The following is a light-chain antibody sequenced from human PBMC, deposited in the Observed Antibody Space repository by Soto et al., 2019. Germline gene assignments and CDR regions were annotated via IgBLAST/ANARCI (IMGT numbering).Light chain of an antibody. CDR3: QQSYTTPWT. CDR1: QSISTY. CDR2: AAS. V-gene: IGKV1-39*01. J-gene: IGKJ1*01. Sequence: DIQMTQSPSSLSASVGDRVTITCRASQSISTYLNWYQRKPGKAPTLLMYAASSLHSGVPSRFSGSGSGTGFTLTISSLQPEDFATYFCQQSYTTPWTFGQGTKVEIK.